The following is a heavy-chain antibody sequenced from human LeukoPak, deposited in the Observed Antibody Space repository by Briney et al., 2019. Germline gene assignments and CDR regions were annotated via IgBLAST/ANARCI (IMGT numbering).Heavy chain of an antibody. V-gene: IGHV4-61*02. J-gene: IGHJ4*02. CDR1: GGSISSRTYY. D-gene: IGHD1-26*01. CDR3: ARDLGLSFDY. Sequence: SETLSLTCTVSGGSISSRTYYWGWIRQPAGKGLEWIGRIYTSGSTNYNPSLKSRVTMSVDTSKNQFSLKLSSVTAADTAVYYCARDLGLSFDYGGQGTLVPVSS. CDR2: IYTSGST.